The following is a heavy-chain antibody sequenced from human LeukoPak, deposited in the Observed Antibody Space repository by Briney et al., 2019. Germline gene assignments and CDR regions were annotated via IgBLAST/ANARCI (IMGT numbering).Heavy chain of an antibody. D-gene: IGHD3-22*01. Sequence: GGSLRLSCAASGFTFSSYEMNWVRQAPGKGLEWVSYISSSGSTIYYADSVKGQFTISRDNAKNSLYLQMNSLRAEDTAVYYCARELDDSSGYYAFDIWGQGTMVTVSS. V-gene: IGHV3-48*03. CDR2: ISSSGSTI. CDR1: GFTFSSYE. CDR3: ARELDDSSGYYAFDI. J-gene: IGHJ3*02.